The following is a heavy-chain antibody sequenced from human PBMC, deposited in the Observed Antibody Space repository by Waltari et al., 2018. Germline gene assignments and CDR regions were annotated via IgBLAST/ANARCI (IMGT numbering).Heavy chain of an antibody. J-gene: IGHJ4*02. V-gene: IGHV3-74*01. D-gene: IGHD4-17*01. CDR2: VKRDGSGT. Sequence: EVQLVESGGGLVQPGGSLRLSCVASGFPLSSFWMHWVRQAPGKGLVWFSRVKRDGSGTTYADSVKCRFTISRDNAKNTLYLQMNSLRAEDTAVYYCVRGYGRGVTNGDYFEYWGQGTLVTVSS. CDR3: VRGYGRGVTNGDYFEY. CDR1: GFPLSSFW.